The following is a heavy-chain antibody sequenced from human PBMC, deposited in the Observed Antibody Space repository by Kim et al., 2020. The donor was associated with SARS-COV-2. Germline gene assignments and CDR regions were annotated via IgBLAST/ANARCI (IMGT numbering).Heavy chain of an antibody. CDR2: IYYSGST. CDR3: ARVRYYGSGSYYKALGVGMDV. V-gene: IGHV4-61*01. Sequence: SETLSLTCTVSGGSVSSGSYYWSWIRQPPGKGLEWIGYIYYSGSTNYNPSLKSRVTISVDTSKNQFSLKLSSVTAADTAVYYCARVRYYGSGSYYKALGVGMDVWGQGTTVTVSS. D-gene: IGHD3-10*01. CDR1: GGSVSSGSYY. J-gene: IGHJ6*02.